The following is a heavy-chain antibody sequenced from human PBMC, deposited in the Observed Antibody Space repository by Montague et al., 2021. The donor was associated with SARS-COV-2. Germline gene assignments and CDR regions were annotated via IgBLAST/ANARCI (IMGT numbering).Heavy chain of an antibody. J-gene: IGHJ4*02. D-gene: IGHD1-26*01. CDR1: GFTSSSYS. CDR2: ISYDGSNK. CDR3: ARPRSGSYFSYFDY. Sequence: FLRLSCAASGFTSSSYSMKWVRQAPGKGLEWVAVISYDGSNKYYADSVKGRFTISRDNSKNTLYLQMNSLRAGDTAVYYCARPRSGSYFSYFDYWGQGTLVTVSS. V-gene: IGHV3-30*03.